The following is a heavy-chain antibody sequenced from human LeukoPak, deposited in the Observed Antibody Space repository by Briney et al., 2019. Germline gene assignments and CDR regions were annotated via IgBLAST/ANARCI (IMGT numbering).Heavy chain of an antibody. CDR1: GGSFSGYY. D-gene: IGHD6-13*01. J-gene: IGHJ4*02. CDR3: AREVVAAAGTVDY. Sequence: PSETLSLTCAVYGGSFSGYYWSWIRQPPGKGLEWIGYIYYSGSTNYNPSLKSRVTISVDTSKNQFSLKLSSVTAADTAVYYCAREVVAAAGTVDYRGQGALVIVSS. V-gene: IGHV4-59*01. CDR2: IYYSGST.